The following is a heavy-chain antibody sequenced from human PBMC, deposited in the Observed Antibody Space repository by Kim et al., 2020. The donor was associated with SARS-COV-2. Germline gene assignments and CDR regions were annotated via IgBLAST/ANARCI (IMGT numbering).Heavy chain of an antibody. CDR3: ARDSRTRGGIDY. Sequence: YYNPPLKSRVTISVDPSKNQFSLKLSFVAAADTAVYYCARDSRTRGGIDYWGQGTLVTVSS. J-gene: IGHJ4*02. V-gene: IGHV4-31*02. D-gene: IGHD3-10*01.